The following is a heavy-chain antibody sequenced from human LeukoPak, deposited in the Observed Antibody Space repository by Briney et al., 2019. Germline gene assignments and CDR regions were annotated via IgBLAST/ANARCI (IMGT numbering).Heavy chain of an antibody. CDR3: ARAQVGTTLHY. CDR2: IYHSGTA. D-gene: IGHD1-26*01. V-gene: IGHV4-38-2*02. CDR1: IYSISSGYY. J-gene: IGHJ4*02. Sequence: PSETLSLTCSVSIYSISSGYYWGWIRQPPGKGLEWIGSIYHSGTAYYSPSLKSRVTILVDTSKNQFSLRLISVTAADTAVYYCARAQVGTTLHYWGPGTLVTVSS.